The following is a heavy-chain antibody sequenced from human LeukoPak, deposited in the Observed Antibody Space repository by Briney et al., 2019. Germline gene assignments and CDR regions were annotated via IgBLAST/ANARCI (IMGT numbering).Heavy chain of an antibody. CDR3: AKDLAVTTHYSYYYMDV. J-gene: IGHJ6*03. Sequence: GGSLRLSCAASGFTFSNYAMSWVRQALGKGLEWVSAISGSGGSTYYADSVKGRFTISRDNSKNTLYLQMNSLRAEDTAVYYCAKDLAVTTHYSYYYMDVWGKGTTVTVSS. CDR1: GFTFSNYA. CDR2: ISGSGGST. V-gene: IGHV3-23*01. D-gene: IGHD4-17*01.